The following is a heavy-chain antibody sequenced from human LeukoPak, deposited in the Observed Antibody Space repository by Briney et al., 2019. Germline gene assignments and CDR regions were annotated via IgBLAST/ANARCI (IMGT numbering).Heavy chain of an antibody. Sequence: GGSLRLSCAASGFTFSSYAMSLVRQAPGKGLEWVSAISGRGGSTYYADSVKGRFTISRDNSKNTLYLQLNSLRAEDTAVYYCASNIVVVVAAPQVKAFDIWGQGTMVTVSS. CDR1: GFTFSSYA. J-gene: IGHJ3*02. D-gene: IGHD2-15*01. V-gene: IGHV3-23*01. CDR2: ISGRGGST. CDR3: ASNIVVVVAAPQVKAFDI.